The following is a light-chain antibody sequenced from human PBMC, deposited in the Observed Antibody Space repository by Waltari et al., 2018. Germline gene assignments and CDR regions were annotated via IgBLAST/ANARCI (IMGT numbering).Light chain of an antibody. J-gene: IGKJ1*01. CDR2: GTS. CDR3: QNYDRRPPT. V-gene: IGKV3-20*01. Sequence: EVVLTQSPGTLSLSPGDRATLSCRASQSVGRSLAWYQQKPGQAPRLLIYGTSSRATDIPDRFSGSGSGTDFSLAISRLEPEDFAVYYCQNYDRRPPTFGQGTKVETK. CDR1: QSVGRS.